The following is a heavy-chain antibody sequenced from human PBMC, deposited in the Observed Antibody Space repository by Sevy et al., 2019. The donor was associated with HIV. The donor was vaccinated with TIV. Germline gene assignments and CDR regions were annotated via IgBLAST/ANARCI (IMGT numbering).Heavy chain of an antibody. CDR3: ARANYYDSSGYYPLFFHY. CDR2: ISSSSSYI. V-gene: IGHV3-21*01. J-gene: IGHJ4*02. Sequence: GGSLRLSCAASGFTFSSYSMNWVRQAPGKGLEWVSSISSSSSYIYYADSVKGRFTISRDNAKNSLYLQMNSLRAEDTAVYYCARANYYDSSGYYPLFFHYWGQGTLVTVSS. D-gene: IGHD3-22*01. CDR1: GFTFSSYS.